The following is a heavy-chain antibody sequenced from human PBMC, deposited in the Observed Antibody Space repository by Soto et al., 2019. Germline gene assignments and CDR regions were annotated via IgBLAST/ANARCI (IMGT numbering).Heavy chain of an antibody. D-gene: IGHD2-15*01. CDR2: IIPILGIA. CDR3: ARDTVVTG. V-gene: IGHV1-69*08. J-gene: IGHJ4*02. Sequence: QVQLVQSGAEVKKPGSSVKVSCKASGGTFSSYTISWVRQAPGQGLEWMGRIIPILGIANYAQKFQGRVTITADKATSTAYMELSSLRSEDAAVYYCARDTVVTGWGQGTLVTVSS. CDR1: GGTFSSYT.